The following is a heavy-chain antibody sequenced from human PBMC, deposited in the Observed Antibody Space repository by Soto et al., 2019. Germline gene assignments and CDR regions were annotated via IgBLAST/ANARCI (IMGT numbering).Heavy chain of an antibody. J-gene: IGHJ5*02. CDR3: ARGLGP. CDR2: IYHSGST. V-gene: IGHV4-30-2*01. CDR1: GRSISSGGHF. Sequence: PSETLSLTCVVSGRSISSGGHFWSWIRQPPGKGLEWIGYIYHSGSTYYNPSLKSRVTISVDRSKNQFSLKLSSVTAADTAVYYCARGLGPWGQGTLVTVSS. D-gene: IGHD3-10*01.